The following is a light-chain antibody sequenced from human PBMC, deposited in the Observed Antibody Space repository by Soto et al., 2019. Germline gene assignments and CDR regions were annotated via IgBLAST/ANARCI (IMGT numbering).Light chain of an antibody. Sequence: EIVLTQSPATLSLSPGERATLSCGASQSVRSSSLAWYQQKPGLAPRLLIYDASSRATGIPERFSGSGSGTDFTLTISRLEPEDFAVYYCQKYGTSPWTFGQGTKVEIK. CDR1: QSVRSSS. V-gene: IGKV3D-20*01. CDR2: DAS. J-gene: IGKJ1*01. CDR3: QKYGTSPWT.